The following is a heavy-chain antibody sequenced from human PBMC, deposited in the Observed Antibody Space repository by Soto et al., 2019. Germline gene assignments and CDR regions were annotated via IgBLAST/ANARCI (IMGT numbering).Heavy chain of an antibody. CDR2: IYYSGST. Sequence: TSETLSLTCTVSGGSISSYYWSWIRQPPGKGLEWIGYIYYSGSTNYNPSLKSRVTISVDTSKNQFSLKLSSVTAADTAVYYCARGPARFTMVRGVPYYMDVWGKGTTVTVSS. CDR3: ARGPARFTMVRGVPYYMDV. D-gene: IGHD3-10*01. V-gene: IGHV4-59*01. CDR1: GGSISSYY. J-gene: IGHJ6*03.